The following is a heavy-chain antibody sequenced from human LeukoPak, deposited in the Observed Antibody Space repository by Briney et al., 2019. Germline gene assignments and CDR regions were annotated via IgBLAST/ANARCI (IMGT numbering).Heavy chain of an antibody. CDR1: GFTFNNYA. Sequence: PGGSLRLSCAASGFTFNNYAMSCVRQAPGKGLVWVSAFTGSNDNTYYADSVRGRFTSSRDNSKNTLYLQINNLRAEDTALYYCAKGQRWELPLDYWGQGTLVTVSS. CDR2: FTGSNDNT. CDR3: AKGQRWELPLDY. D-gene: IGHD2-15*01. V-gene: IGHV3-23*01. J-gene: IGHJ4*02.